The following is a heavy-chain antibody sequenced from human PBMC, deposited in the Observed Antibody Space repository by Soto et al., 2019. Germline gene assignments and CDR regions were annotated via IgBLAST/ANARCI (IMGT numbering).Heavy chain of an antibody. CDR1: GGTFSRNA. CDR3: ARSPPQSGSFTQVFDY. D-gene: IGHD2-15*01. CDR2: IIPFFDTA. J-gene: IGHJ4*02. V-gene: IGHV1-69*06. Sequence: QVQLVQSGAEVKKAGSSVKVSCKAAGGTFSRNAISWVRQAPGQGLEWMGGIIPFFDTANYAKKFQGRVTVSADKATSTAYMALSSLTSEDTAVYYCARSPPQSGSFTQVFDYWGQGALVTVSS.